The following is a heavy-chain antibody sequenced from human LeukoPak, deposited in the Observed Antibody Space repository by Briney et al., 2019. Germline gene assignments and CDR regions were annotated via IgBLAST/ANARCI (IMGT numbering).Heavy chain of an antibody. Sequence: ASVKVSCKASGYTFTGYYMHWVRQAPGQGLEWMGRINPNSGGTNYAQKFQGRVTMTRDTSISTAYMELSRLRSDDTAVYYCARVADTAMVSCWYFDLWGRGTLVTVSS. V-gene: IGHV1-2*06. D-gene: IGHD5-18*01. CDR3: ARVADTAMVSCWYFDL. J-gene: IGHJ2*01. CDR1: GYTFTGYY. CDR2: INPNSGGT.